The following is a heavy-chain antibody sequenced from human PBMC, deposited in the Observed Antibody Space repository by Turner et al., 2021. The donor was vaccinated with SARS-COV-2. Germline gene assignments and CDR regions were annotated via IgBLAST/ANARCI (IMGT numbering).Heavy chain of an antibody. CDR1: GFIVSSTY. D-gene: IGHD3-16*01. CDR3: ARDWGEYYFDY. CDR2: IYSGGST. J-gene: IGHJ4*02. V-gene: IGHV3-53*02. Sequence: EVQLVETGGGLIQPGGSLRLSCAASGFIVSSTYMSWVRQAPGKGLEWVSVIYSGGSTYYADSVKGRFTISRDNSKNTLYLQMNSLRAEDTAVYYCARDWGEYYFDYWGQGTLVTVSS.